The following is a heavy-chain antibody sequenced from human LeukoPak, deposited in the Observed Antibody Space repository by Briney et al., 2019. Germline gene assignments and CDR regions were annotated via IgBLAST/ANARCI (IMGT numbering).Heavy chain of an antibody. Sequence: GGSLRLSCAASGLRFGSYWMNWVRQAPGKGLEWVSAISGGGDSAYYADSVKGRFTISRDNSKNTLYLQMNSLRAEDTAVYYCPRKFDSSGYFDYWGQGTLVTVSS. CDR3: PRKFDSSGYFDY. CDR1: GLRFGSYW. D-gene: IGHD3-22*01. CDR2: ISGGGDSA. V-gene: IGHV3-23*01. J-gene: IGHJ4*02.